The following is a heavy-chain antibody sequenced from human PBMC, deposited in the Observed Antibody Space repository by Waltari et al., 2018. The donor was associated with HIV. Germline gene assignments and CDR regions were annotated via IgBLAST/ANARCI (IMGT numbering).Heavy chain of an antibody. CDR1: GFVFKYYA. CDR3: AKDEFRGDRGAFDF. CDR2: SSGSGDTT. J-gene: IGHJ4*02. Sequence: EVQLLESGGGLVQPGGSLRLSCAVSGFVFKYYAMSWVRQAPGEWLEWVSGSSGSGDTTYYLDSVRGRFTISRDNYQNKLFLQMNGLRAEDTAIYYCAKDEFRGDRGAFDFWGQGTQVTVSS. D-gene: IGHD3-10*01. V-gene: IGHV3-23*01.